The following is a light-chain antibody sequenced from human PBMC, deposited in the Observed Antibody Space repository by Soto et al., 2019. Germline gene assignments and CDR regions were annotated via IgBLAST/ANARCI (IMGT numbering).Light chain of an antibody. J-gene: IGKJ4*01. V-gene: IGKV3-15*01. Sequence: EIVLTQSPATLSVSPGERATLSCRASQSVSSSLAWYQHKPGLAPRLLIYGASTRATGIPARFSGSGSGTDFTLTISSLQSEDFAVYYCQHYNNWPLLTFGGGTRVEIK. CDR1: QSVSSS. CDR3: QHYNNWPLLT. CDR2: GAS.